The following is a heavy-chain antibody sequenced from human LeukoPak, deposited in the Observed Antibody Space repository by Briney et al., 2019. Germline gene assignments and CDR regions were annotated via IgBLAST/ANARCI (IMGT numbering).Heavy chain of an antibody. Sequence: SETLSLTCAVYGGSFSGYYWSWIRQPPGKGLEWIGEINHSGSTNYNPSLKGRVTISVDTSKNQFSLKLSSVTAADTAVYYCARGEGNNLNLIRGVSRDYYGMDVWGQGTTVTVSS. D-gene: IGHD3-10*01. CDR3: ARGEGNNLNLIRGVSRDYYGMDV. CDR1: GGSFSGYY. CDR2: INHSGST. V-gene: IGHV4-34*01. J-gene: IGHJ6*02.